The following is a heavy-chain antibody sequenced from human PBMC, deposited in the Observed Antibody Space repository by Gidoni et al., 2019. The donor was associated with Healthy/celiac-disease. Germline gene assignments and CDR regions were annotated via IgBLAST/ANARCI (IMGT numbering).Heavy chain of an antibody. CDR1: GGSISSGGYY. J-gene: IGHJ6*03. CDR3: ARVTGIRYYYYYMDV. Sequence: QVQLQESGPRLVKPSQTLSLTCTVSGGSISSGGYYWSWIRQHPGKGLERIGYIYYSGSTYYNPSLKSRVTISVDTSKNQFSLKLSSVTAADTAVYYCARVTGIRYYYYYMDVWGKGTTVTVSS. D-gene: IGHD5-18*01. V-gene: IGHV4-31*03. CDR2: IYYSGST.